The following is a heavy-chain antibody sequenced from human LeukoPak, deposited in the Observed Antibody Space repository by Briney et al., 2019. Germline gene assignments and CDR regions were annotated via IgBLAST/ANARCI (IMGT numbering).Heavy chain of an antibody. J-gene: IGHJ4*02. D-gene: IGHD1-1*01. CDR1: GFTFSSYE. Sequence: PGGSLRLSCAASGFTFSSYEMNWVRQAPGKELEWVSYISSSGSTIYYADSVKGRFTISRDNAKNSLYLQMNSLRVEDTAIYYCARELNWDADYWGQGTLVTVSS. CDR3: ARELNWDADY. CDR2: ISSSGSTI. V-gene: IGHV3-48*03.